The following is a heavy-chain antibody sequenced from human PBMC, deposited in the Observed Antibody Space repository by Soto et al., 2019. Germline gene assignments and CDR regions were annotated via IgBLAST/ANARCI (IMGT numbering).Heavy chain of an antibody. CDR3: ARGGAMGVDY. CDR2: IYFDGITT. Sequence: GGSLRLSCTAAGFTFNTHWMHWVRQAPGKGLVWVSRIYFDGITTNYADSVKGRLTVSRDNAKNTVYLHVNTLRDEDTAVYYCARGGAMGVDYWGQGTLVTVSS. CDR1: GFTFNTHW. V-gene: IGHV3-74*01. J-gene: IGHJ4*02. D-gene: IGHD1-26*01.